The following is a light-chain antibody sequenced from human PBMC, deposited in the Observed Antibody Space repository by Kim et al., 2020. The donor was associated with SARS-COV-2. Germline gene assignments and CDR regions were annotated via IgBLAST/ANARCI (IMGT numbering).Light chain of an antibody. Sequence: GQRVTISCSGGTSNIGTNRVNREQQLPGTHREGVGDMNEQRPGVVPDRFSGARCGTAASLAISGLQSEDEADYYCSAWDDSLNGVIFGGGTQLTVL. CDR2: MNE. J-gene: IGLJ2*01. CDR1: TSNIGTNR. CDR3: SAWDDSLNGVI. V-gene: IGLV1-44*01.